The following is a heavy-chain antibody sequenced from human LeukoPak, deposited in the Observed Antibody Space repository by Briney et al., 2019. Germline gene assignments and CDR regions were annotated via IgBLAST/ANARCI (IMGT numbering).Heavy chain of an antibody. J-gene: IGHJ3*02. D-gene: IGHD1-1*01. Sequence: QPGGSLRLSCAASGFTFSSYWMHWVRQDPGKGLVWVSRINSDGCSTNYADSVKGRFTISRDNAKNTLYLQMNSLRAEDTAVYYCARETPTGSGRAFDIWGQGTMVTVSS. CDR3: ARETPTGSGRAFDI. CDR1: GFTFSSYW. CDR2: INSDGCST. V-gene: IGHV3-74*01.